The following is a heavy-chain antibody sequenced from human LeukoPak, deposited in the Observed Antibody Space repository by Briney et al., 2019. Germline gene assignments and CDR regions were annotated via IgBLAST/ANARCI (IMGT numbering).Heavy chain of an antibody. D-gene: IGHD5-12*01. CDR2: VYHGGST. V-gene: IGHV4-30-2*01. Sequence: NPSQTLSLTCAVSGDSISTGGYSWSWIRQPPGKGLEWIGYVYHGGSTYYNPSLKSRATISVDRSKNQFSLMLTSVTAADTAVYYCARDRGFSGYDLAYWGQGILVTVSS. CDR3: ARDRGFSGYDLAY. J-gene: IGHJ4*02. CDR1: GDSISTGGYS.